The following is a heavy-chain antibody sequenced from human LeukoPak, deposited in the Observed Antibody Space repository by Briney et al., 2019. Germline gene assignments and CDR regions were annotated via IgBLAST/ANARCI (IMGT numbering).Heavy chain of an antibody. V-gene: IGHV3-30*04. CDR3: ARAPSAAWHNFDY. CDR2: ISYDATQK. CDR1: GFPFSDYT. J-gene: IGHJ4*01. Sequence: GGFLRLSCTASGFPFSDYTMHWLRQAPGKGLEWVAVISYDATQKYYVDSVQGRFTISRDNSRNTLYLQMNSLRPEDTAFYFCARAPSAAWHNFDYWGQGTLVTVSS. D-gene: IGHD1-26*01.